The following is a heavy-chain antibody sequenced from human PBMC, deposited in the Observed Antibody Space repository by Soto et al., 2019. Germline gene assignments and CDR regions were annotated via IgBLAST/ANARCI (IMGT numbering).Heavy chain of an antibody. V-gene: IGHV3-23*01. D-gene: IGHD3-3*01. CDR3: AKFAEPERITIFGVVINYFDY. Sequence: GGSLRLSCAASGFTFSSYAMSWVRQAPGKGLEWVSAISGSGGSTYYADSVKGRFTISRDNSKNTLYLQMNSLRAEDTAVYYCAKFAEPERITIFGVVINYFDYWGQGTLVTVPS. J-gene: IGHJ4*02. CDR1: GFTFSSYA. CDR2: ISGSGGST.